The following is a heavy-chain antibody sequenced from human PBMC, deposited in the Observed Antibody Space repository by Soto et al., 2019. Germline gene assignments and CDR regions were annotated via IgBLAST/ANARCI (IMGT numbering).Heavy chain of an antibody. V-gene: IGHV3-30*18. CDR2: ISYDGSNK. CDR3: AKDKGGYSGLGFGTSLDY. Sequence: PGGSLRLSCAASGFTFSSYGMHWVRQAPGKGLEWVAVISYDGSNKYYADSVKGRFTISRDNSKNTLYLQMNSLRAEDTAVYYCAKDKGGYSGLGFGTSLDYWGQGTLVTVSS. D-gene: IGHD3-10*01. J-gene: IGHJ4*02. CDR1: GFTFSSYG.